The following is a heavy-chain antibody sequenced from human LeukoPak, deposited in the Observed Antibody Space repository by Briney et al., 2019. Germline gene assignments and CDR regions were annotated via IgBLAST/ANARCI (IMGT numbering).Heavy chain of an antibody. CDR2: INPNSGGT. CDR3: ARDSLYCSSTSCYENWFDP. Sequence: ASVKVSCKASGYTFTGYYMHWVRQAPGQGLEWMGWINPNSGGTNNAQKFQGRVTMTRDTSISTAYMELSRLRSDDTAVYYCARDSLYCSSTSCYENWFDPWGKGTLVTVSS. D-gene: IGHD2-2*01. J-gene: IGHJ5*02. V-gene: IGHV1-2*02. CDR1: GYTFTGYY.